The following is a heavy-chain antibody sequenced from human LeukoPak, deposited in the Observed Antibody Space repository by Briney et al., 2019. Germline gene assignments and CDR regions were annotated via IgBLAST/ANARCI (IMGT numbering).Heavy chain of an antibody. Sequence: GWGLTLSCPASGFTFSSYDMQWVRQAAGKGLEGVAIRWYDENNKYYAASVKGRFTISGDKSKNALYLKMNSLRGEDTAVYYCAKGVYVSSTPAEIWGQGTMVTVSS. CDR2: RWYDENNK. J-gene: IGHJ3*02. V-gene: IGHV3-33*03. CDR1: GFTFSSYD. D-gene: IGHD2-2*01. CDR3: AKGVYVSSTPAEI.